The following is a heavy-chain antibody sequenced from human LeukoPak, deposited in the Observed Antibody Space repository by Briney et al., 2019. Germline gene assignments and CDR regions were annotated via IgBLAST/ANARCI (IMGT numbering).Heavy chain of an antibody. CDR3: ATPYRRSISCLDVFNV. D-gene: IGHD6-6*01. CDR1: GVSVSDGRYY. Sequence: PSQTLSLTCNVSGVSVSDGRYYWTWIRQHPGKGLEWIGYKYNSGSAKYNPSLESRLTISIDTSKNQFSLQLSSVTAADTATYYCATPYRRSISCLDVFNVWGQGTRVTVSS. J-gene: IGHJ3*01. V-gene: IGHV4-31*03. CDR2: KYNSGSA.